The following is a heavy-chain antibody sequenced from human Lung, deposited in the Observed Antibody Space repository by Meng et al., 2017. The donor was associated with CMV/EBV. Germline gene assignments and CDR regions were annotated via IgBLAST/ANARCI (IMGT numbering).Heavy chain of an antibody. Sequence: VQLRGSGPALGTPSEPLALPGAGSGDSTTNHNWLAWVRQPPGKGLEWIGEIPHRGSSAYNPSLKSRVSMSIDKSKNQFSLKLTSVTAAYTAVYHCLRRSGGSVWGQGTLVTVSS. J-gene: IGHJ1*01. CDR1: GDSTTNHNW. D-gene: IGHD3-10*01. V-gene: IGHV4-4*02. CDR3: LRRSGGSV. CDR2: IPHRGSS.